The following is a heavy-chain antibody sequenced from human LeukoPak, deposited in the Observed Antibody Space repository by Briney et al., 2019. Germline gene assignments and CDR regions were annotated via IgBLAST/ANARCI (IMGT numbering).Heavy chain of an antibody. Sequence: PGGSLRLSCAASGFTFSSYAMSWVRQAPGKGLEWVSAISGSGGSTYYADSVKGRFTISRDNSKNTLYLQMNSLRAEDTAVYYCAKDRTSYYCDSSGYYYVDGFGYWGQGTLVTVSS. V-gene: IGHV3-23*01. J-gene: IGHJ4*02. CDR2: ISGSGGST. D-gene: IGHD3-22*01. CDR3: AKDRTSYYCDSSGYYYVDGFGY. CDR1: GFTFSSYA.